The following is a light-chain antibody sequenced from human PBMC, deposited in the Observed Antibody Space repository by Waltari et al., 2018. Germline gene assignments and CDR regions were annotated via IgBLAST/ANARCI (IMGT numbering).Light chain of an antibody. CDR3: YSTDFSGHDRV. CDR2: EDI. CDR1: ALSKKY. V-gene: IGLV3-10*01. J-gene: IGLJ3*02. Sequence: SYELTQPPSVSVSPGQTARITCSGDALSKKYAYWYQQKSGQAPVLVIYEDIKRPTGIPERFSGSSSGTTATLTISGAHVDDEADYYCYSTDFSGHDRVCGGGTKLTIL.